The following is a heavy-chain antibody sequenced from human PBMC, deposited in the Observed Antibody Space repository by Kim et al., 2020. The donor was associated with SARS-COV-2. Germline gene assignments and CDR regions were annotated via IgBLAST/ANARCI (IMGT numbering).Heavy chain of an antibody. V-gene: IGHV3-30*02. J-gene: IGHJ6*02. D-gene: IGHD1-26*01. Sequence: VKGRFTITRDTYKNTLYRQMNCLRAEDTAVYYCAKERSGTYYYCGMDVWGQGTTVTVSS. CDR3: AKERSGTYYYCGMDV.